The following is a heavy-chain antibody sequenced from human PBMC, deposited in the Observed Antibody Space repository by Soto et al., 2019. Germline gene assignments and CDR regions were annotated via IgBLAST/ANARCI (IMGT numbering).Heavy chain of an antibody. Sequence: EVQLVESGGGLVQPGRSLRLSCAALGFTFSDHYMDRVRQAPGKGLEWVGRIRNKANSYTTEYAASVKGRFTISRDDSKNLLFLQMFSLKTEDTAVYYCSRAGILTTPYYFDYWGQGTLVTVSS. CDR2: IRNKANSYTT. CDR3: SRAGILTTPYYFDY. V-gene: IGHV3-72*01. J-gene: IGHJ4*01. CDR1: GFTFSDHY. D-gene: IGHD2-21*01.